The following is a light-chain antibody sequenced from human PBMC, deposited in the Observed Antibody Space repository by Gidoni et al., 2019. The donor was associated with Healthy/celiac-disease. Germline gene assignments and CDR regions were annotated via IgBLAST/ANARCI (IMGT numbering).Light chain of an antibody. Sequence: EIVLTQSPATLCLSPGERATLSCRASQSVSSYLAWYQQKPGQAPRLLIYDASNRATGIPARFSGSGSGKDFTLNISSLEPEDFAVYYCQQRSNWPPSLTFGGGTKVEIK. CDR1: QSVSSY. J-gene: IGKJ4*01. V-gene: IGKV3-11*01. CDR3: QQRSNWPPSLT. CDR2: DAS.